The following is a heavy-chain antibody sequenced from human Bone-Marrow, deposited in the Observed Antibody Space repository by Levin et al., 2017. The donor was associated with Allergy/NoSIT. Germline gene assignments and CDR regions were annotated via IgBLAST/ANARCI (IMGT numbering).Heavy chain of an antibody. Sequence: SCAASGFTFSSYEMNWVRQAPGKGLEWVSYISSSGSTIYYADSVKGRFTISRDNAKNSLYLQMNSLRAEDTAVYYCATYCSSTSCYTFGAFDIWGQGTMVTVSS. CDR2: ISSSGSTI. CDR1: GFTFSSYE. CDR3: ATYCSSTSCYTFGAFDI. J-gene: IGHJ3*02. V-gene: IGHV3-48*03. D-gene: IGHD2-2*02.